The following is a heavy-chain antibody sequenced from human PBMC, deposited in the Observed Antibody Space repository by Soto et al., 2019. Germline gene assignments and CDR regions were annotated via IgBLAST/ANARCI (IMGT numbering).Heavy chain of an antibody. J-gene: IGHJ4*02. D-gene: IGHD6-13*01. Sequence: GGSLRLSCAASGFTFSSYGMHWVRQAPGKGLEWVAVISYDGSNKYYADSVKGRFTISRDNSKNTLYLQMNSLRAEDTAVYYCATNPATRGGIFDYWGQGTLVTVSS. CDR3: ATNPATRGGIFDY. CDR2: ISYDGSNK. V-gene: IGHV3-30*03. CDR1: GFTFSSYG.